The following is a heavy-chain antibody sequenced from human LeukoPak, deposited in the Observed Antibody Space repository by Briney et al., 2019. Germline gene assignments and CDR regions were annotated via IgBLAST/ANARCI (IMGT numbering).Heavy chain of an antibody. Sequence: GGSLRLSCAASGFTFSTYAMSWVRQAPGKGLEWVSALSGSGDSTYYADSVKGRFTISRDNSKNTLYLQMNSLRAEDTAVYYCAKVRVSIAVALKPDFDYWAREPWSPSPQ. V-gene: IGHV3-23*01. CDR3: AKVRVSIAVALKPDFDY. CDR2: LSGSGDST. J-gene: IGHJ4*02. CDR1: GFTFSTYA. D-gene: IGHD6-19*01.